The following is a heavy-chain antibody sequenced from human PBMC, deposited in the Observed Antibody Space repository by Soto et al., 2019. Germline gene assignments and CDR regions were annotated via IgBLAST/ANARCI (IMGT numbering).Heavy chain of an antibody. D-gene: IGHD5-18*01. J-gene: IGHJ5*02. CDR3: ARHDVSYGQYNWFDP. Sequence: QLQLQESGPGLLKPSGTLSLTCPVSGGSFSSSSYYWGWIRQPPGKGLEWIGSIYYSGSTYYNPSLKSRVTISVDTSKNQFSLKLSSVTAADTAVYYCARHDVSYGQYNWFDPWGQGTLVTVSS. V-gene: IGHV4-39*01. CDR1: GGSFSSSSYY. CDR2: IYYSGST.